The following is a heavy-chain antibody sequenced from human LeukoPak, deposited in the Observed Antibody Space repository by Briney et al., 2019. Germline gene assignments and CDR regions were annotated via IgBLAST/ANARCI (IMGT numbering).Heavy chain of an antibody. V-gene: IGHV1-69*05. CDR3: ARIVYDSSGYPYYFDY. Sequence: SVKVSCKASGGTFSSYAISWVRQAPGQGLEWMGGIIPIFGTANYAQKFQGRVTITTDESTSTAYMELSSLRSEDTAVYYCARIVYDSSGYPYYFDYWGQGTLVTVPS. CDR1: GGTFSSYA. J-gene: IGHJ4*02. CDR2: IIPIFGTA. D-gene: IGHD3-22*01.